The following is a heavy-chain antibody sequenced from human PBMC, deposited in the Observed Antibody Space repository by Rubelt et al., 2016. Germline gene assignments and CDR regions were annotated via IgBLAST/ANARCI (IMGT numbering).Heavy chain of an antibody. Sequence: GSTYYNPSLKSRVTISVDTSKNQFSLKLSSVTAADTAVYYCARPIRKDAFDIWGQGTMVTVSS. D-gene: IGHD5-12*01. J-gene: IGHJ3*02. V-gene: IGHV4-39*01. CDR3: ARPIRKDAFDI. CDR2: GST.